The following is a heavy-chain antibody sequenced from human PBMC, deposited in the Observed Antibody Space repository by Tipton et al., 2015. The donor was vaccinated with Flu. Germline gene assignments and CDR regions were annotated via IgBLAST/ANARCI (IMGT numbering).Heavy chain of an antibody. D-gene: IGHD3-10*01. J-gene: IGHJ4*02. V-gene: IGHV4-59*01. Sequence: TLSLTCTVSGGSFSSYYWSWIRQPPGKRPEWIGHIYYSGSTNYNPALQSRVTISVDTSKNQFSLRLSSVTAADTAVYFCAADHYFGSGSYYWGQGKMVTVS. CDR3: AADHYFGSGSYY. CDR1: GGSFSSYY. CDR2: IYYSGST.